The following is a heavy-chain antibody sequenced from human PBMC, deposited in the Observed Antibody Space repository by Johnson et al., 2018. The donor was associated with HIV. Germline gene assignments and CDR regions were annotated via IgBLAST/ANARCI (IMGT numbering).Heavy chain of an antibody. J-gene: IGHJ3*02. CDR3: ARGGRWGWRGNDAFDI. CDR2: IYSGGTT. Sequence: VQLVESGGGLVQPGGSLRLSCAASGFTVSSNYMSWVRQVPGKGLEWVSLIYSGGTTYYADSLKGRFIISRDNSKNTLYLQMNSLRAEDTAVYYCARGGRWGWRGNDAFDIWGQGTMVTVSS. D-gene: IGHD3-3*01. CDR1: GFTVSSNY. V-gene: IGHV3-66*01.